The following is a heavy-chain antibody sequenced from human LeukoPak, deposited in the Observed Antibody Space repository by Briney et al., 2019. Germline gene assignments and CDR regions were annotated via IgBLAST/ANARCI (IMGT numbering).Heavy chain of an antibody. J-gene: IGHJ4*02. V-gene: IGHV3-30*18. CDR1: GFTFSSYG. Sequence: GGSLRLSCAASGFTFSSYGMHWVRQAPGKGLEWVAVISYDGSNKYYADSVKGRFTISRDSSKNTLYLQMNSLRAGDAAVYYCAKAPVTTCSGAYCYPFDYWSQGTLVAVSS. D-gene: IGHD2-15*01. CDR3: AKAPVTTCSGAYCYPFDY. CDR2: ISYDGSNK.